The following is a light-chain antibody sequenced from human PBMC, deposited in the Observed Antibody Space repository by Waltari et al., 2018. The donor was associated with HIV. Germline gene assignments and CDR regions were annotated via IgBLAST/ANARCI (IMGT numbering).Light chain of an antibody. Sequence: QSALTQPRSVSGSPGQSVTISCTGTSSDAGDYKYVSWYQNHPGKAPKLIIYDVTERPSGFPVRFSGSKSGNTASLTISGLQAEDEADYFCCSHAGTSSFVIFGGGTKLTVL. CDR3: CSHAGTSSFVI. V-gene: IGLV2-11*01. J-gene: IGLJ2*01. CDR1: SSDAGDYKY. CDR2: DVT.